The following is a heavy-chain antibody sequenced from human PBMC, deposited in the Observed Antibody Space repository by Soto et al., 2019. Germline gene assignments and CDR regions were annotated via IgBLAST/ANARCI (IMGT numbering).Heavy chain of an antibody. CDR1: GGSISSGNYY. D-gene: IGHD2-21*02. J-gene: IGHJ4*02. CDR2: IYYSGST. Sequence: VQLQESGPGLVKPSQTLSLTCTVSGGSISSGNYYWSWIRQLPGKGLEWLGYIYYSGSTYYNPSLTSRVTISVDTSKNQFSLKLSSVTAADTAVYYCARVSMWMCGGDCYHLDYWGQGTLVTVSS. CDR3: ARVSMWMCGGDCYHLDY. V-gene: IGHV4-31*03.